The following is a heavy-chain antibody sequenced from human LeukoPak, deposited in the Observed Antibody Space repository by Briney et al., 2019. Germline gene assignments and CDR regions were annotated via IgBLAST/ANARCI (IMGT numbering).Heavy chain of an antibody. D-gene: IGHD3-10*01. J-gene: IGHJ4*02. CDR3: ARDARFGELYDY. Sequence: GGSLRLSCAASGFTVSSNYMSWVRQAPGKGLEWVANIKQDGSEKYYVDSVKGRFTISRDNAKNSLYLQMNSLRAEDTAVYYCARDARFGELYDYWGQGTLVTVSS. V-gene: IGHV3-7*01. CDR1: GFTVSSNY. CDR2: IKQDGSEK.